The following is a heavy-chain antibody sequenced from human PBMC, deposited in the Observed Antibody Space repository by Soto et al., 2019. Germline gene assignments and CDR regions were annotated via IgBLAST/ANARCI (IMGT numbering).Heavy chain of an antibody. CDR1: GFTFSSYS. Sequence: GSLRLSCAASGFTFSSYSMNWVRQAPGKGLEWVSAISSSSTSTYYADSVKGRFTISRDNSKNTLFLQMNSLRVEDTALYYCAKDYYYDSSGYASPDYWGRGTLVTVSS. J-gene: IGHJ4*02. D-gene: IGHD3-22*01. CDR3: AKDYYYDSSGYASPDY. V-gene: IGHV3-23*01. CDR2: ISSSSTST.